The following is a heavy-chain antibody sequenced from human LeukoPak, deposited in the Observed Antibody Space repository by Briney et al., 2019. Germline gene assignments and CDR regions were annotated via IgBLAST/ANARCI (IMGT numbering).Heavy chain of an antibody. CDR2: IYPVDSDT. CDR1: GYSFTSYW. V-gene: IGHV5-51*01. D-gene: IGHD5-24*01. CDR3: ARGWGDGYNFVY. Sequence: HGESLKTSWQGSGYSFTSYWIGGVRQMPGKGLEWRGIIYPVDSDTRYSTSCQGQVPIPADKSISTALLKWSSPKPTDNSMYYCARGWGDGYNFVYWGQGTLVTVSS. J-gene: IGHJ4*02.